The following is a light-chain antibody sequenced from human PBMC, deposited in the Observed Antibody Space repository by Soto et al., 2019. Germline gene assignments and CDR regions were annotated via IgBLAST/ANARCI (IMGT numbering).Light chain of an antibody. CDR2: EVT. CDR3: CSYGGSRAV. V-gene: IGLV2-23*02. Sequence: QSALTQPASVSGSPGQSITISCTGTSSDVASHNLVSWYQQHPGQAPKLMIYEVTKRPLGVSTRFSASKSGNTASLTISGLQADDEADYYCCSYGGSRAVFGGGTQLTVL. CDR1: SSDVASHNL. J-gene: IGLJ7*01.